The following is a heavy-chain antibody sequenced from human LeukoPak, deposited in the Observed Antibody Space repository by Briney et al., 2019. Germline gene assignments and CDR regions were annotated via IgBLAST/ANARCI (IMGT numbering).Heavy chain of an antibody. CDR3: ARQRRTDCSSPSCYIDY. J-gene: IGHJ4*02. CDR1: GDSISSDNSY. D-gene: IGHD2-2*02. CDR2: IFYTGST. Sequence: PSETLSLTCTVSGDSISSDNSYWGWIRQPPGKGLEWIGSIFYTGSTYYNPSLKSRVTISVDTSKNQLSLKLSSVTAADTALYYCARQRRTDCSSPSCYIDYWGQGTLVTVSS. V-gene: IGHV4-39*01.